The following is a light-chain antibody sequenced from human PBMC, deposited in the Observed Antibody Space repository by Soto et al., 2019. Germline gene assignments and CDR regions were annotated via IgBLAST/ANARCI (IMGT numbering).Light chain of an antibody. Sequence: EIVLTQSPATLSLSPGERATLSCRASQSVSSYLAWYQQKPGQAPRLLIYDASNRATGIPARFSGSGSGTDFTITISSLEPEDFAVYYCQQRSNCPPLTFCGGTKVEIK. J-gene: IGKJ4*01. CDR3: QQRSNCPPLT. CDR1: QSVSSY. CDR2: DAS. V-gene: IGKV3-11*01.